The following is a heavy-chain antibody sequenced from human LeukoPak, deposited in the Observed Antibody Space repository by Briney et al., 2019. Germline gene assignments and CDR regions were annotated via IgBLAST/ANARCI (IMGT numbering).Heavy chain of an antibody. D-gene: IGHD2-2*01. J-gene: IGHJ3*02. CDR3: AHIVVVPAAIRDAFDI. V-gene: IGHV3-48*01. CDR2: ISSSNTI. Sequence: PGGSLRLSCAASGFTFSSYSMNWVRQAPGKGLEWVSYISSSNTIYYADSVKGRFTISRDNAKNSLYLQMNSLRAEDTAVYYCAHIVVVPAAIRDAFDIWGQGTMVTVSS. CDR1: GFTFSSYS.